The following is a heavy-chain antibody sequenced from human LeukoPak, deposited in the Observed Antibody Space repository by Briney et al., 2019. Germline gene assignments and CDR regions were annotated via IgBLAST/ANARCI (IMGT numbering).Heavy chain of an antibody. Sequence: GGSLRLSCAVSGFTFRSYSMNWVRQAPGKGLEWVSSISSSSSYIYYADSVKGRFTISRDNAKNSLYLQMNSLRAEDTAVYYCARVPRDTIFGVVIFDYWGQGTLVTVSS. CDR3: ARVPRDTIFGVVIFDY. D-gene: IGHD3-3*01. CDR2: ISSSSSYI. J-gene: IGHJ4*02. CDR1: GFTFRSYS. V-gene: IGHV3-21*01.